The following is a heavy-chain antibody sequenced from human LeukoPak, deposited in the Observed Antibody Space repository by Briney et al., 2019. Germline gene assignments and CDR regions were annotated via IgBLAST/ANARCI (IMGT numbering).Heavy chain of an antibody. CDR1: GGSISSGGYY. J-gene: IGHJ4*02. CDR2: IYYSGST. V-gene: IGHV4-61*08. D-gene: IGHD6-19*01. Sequence: PSQTLSLTCTVSGGSISSGGYYWSWIRQHPGKGLEWIGYIYYSGSTNSNPSLKSRVTISVDTSNNQFSLKLRSVTAADTAVYYCARDLDNSGWYVFDYWGQGNLVTVSS. CDR3: ARDLDNSGWYVFDY.